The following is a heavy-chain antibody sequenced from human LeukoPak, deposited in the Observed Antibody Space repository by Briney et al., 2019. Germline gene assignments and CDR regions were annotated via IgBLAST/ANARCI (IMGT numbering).Heavy chain of an antibody. CDR3: ATHFDSSGPDAFDI. V-gene: IGHV1-24*01. J-gene: IGHJ3*02. D-gene: IGHD3-22*01. CDR2: VDPEDYET. Sequence: ASVKVSCKVSGHTLTEIFMHWVRQAPGKGFEWMGGVDPEDYETINAQKFQGRVTMTEDTSTDTAYMELSSLRSEDTAVYYCATHFDSSGPDAFDIWGQGTMLTVSS. CDR1: GHTLTEIF.